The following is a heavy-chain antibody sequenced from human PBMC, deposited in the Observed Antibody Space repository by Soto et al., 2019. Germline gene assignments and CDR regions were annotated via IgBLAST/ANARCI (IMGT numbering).Heavy chain of an antibody. CDR2: INSGGTNR. D-gene: IGHD3-10*01. V-gene: IGHV3-11*04. Sequence: LSLTCTVSGGSISSGGYYWSWIRQHPGKGLEWVSYINSGGTNRYYADSVKGRFTISRDDAKNTLYLQMNSLRAEDTAVYYCAKDRSLVRGPMPYWGQGTLVTVSS. CDR1: GGSISSGGYY. J-gene: IGHJ4*02. CDR3: AKDRSLVRGPMPY.